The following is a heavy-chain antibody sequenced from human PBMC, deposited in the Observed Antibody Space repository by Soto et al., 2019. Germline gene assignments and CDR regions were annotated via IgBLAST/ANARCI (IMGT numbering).Heavy chain of an antibody. CDR2: IYYSGST. Sequence: QVQLQESGPGLVKPSETLSLTCTVSGGSISSYYWSWIRQPPGKGLEWIGYIYYSGSTNYNPSLKSRVTISVDTSKNQFSLKLSSVTAADTAVYYCARRSYCGGDCYLNFDYWGQGTLVTVSS. V-gene: IGHV4-59*08. D-gene: IGHD2-21*01. CDR1: GGSISSYY. J-gene: IGHJ4*02. CDR3: ARRSYCGGDCYLNFDY.